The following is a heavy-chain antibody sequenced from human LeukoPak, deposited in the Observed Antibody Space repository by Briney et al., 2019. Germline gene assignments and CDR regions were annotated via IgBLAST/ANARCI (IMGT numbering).Heavy chain of an antibody. CDR1: GFTFSDYY. Sequence: GGSLRLSCAASGFTFSDYYMSWIRQAPGKGLEWVSYISSSGSTIYYADSVKGRFTISRDNAKNSLYLQTNSLRAEDTAVYYCARDREAIAVAGSSFDYWGQGTLVTVSS. CDR3: ARDREAIAVAGSSFDY. CDR2: ISSSGSTI. J-gene: IGHJ4*02. D-gene: IGHD6-19*01. V-gene: IGHV3-11*01.